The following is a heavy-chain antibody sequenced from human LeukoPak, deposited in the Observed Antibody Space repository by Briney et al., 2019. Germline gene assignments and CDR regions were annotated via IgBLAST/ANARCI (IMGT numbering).Heavy chain of an antibody. J-gene: IGHJ4*02. CDR1: GFTFSSYS. CDR3: AKERYSSSSLFAVTPFDY. Sequence: GGSLRLSCAASGFTFSSYSMNWVRQAPGKGLEWVSSISSSSSYIYYADSVKGRFTISRDNAKNSLYLQMNSLRAEDTAVYYCAKERYSSSSLFAVTPFDYWGQGARVTISS. D-gene: IGHD2-2*01. V-gene: IGHV3-21*01. CDR2: ISSSSSYI.